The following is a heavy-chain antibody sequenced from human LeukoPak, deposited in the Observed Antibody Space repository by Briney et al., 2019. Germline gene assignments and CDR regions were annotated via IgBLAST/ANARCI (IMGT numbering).Heavy chain of an antibody. CDR2: ISYDGSNK. Sequence: GGSLRLSCAASGFTFSSYAMHWVRQAPGKGLEWVAVISYDGSNKYYADSVKGRFTISRDNSKNTLYLQLNSLRAEDTAVYYCASTERNYFDYWGQGTLVTVSS. J-gene: IGHJ4*02. V-gene: IGHV3-30*04. CDR1: GFTFSSYA. D-gene: IGHD2-8*02. CDR3: ASTERNYFDY.